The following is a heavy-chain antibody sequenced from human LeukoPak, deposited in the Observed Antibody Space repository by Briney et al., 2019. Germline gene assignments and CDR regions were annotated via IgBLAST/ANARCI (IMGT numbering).Heavy chain of an antibody. V-gene: IGHV3-48*04. D-gene: IGHD1-1*01. CDR1: AFTFSSYT. CDR2: ITSSGATI. Sequence: GGSLRLSCAASAFTFSSYTMNWVRQAPGKGLEWVSYITSSGATIYYADSVKGRFTISRDNAKNSLYLQMNSPRAEDTAVYYCARVGTSSKYYYYMDVWGKGTTVTVSS. J-gene: IGHJ6*03. CDR3: ARVGTSSKYYYYMDV.